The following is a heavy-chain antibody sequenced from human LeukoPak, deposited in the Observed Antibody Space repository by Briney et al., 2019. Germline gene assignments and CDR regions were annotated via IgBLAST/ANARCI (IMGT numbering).Heavy chain of an antibody. Sequence: SVKVSCKASGGTVSSYAISWVRQAPGQGLEWMGRIIPIFGTANYAQKFQGRVTITADKSTSTAYMELSSLRSEDTAVYYCARDSRDGYNERVATYWGQGTLVTVSS. CDR1: GGTVSSYA. J-gene: IGHJ4*02. CDR3: ARDSRDGYNERVATY. D-gene: IGHD5-24*01. V-gene: IGHV1-69*06. CDR2: IIPIFGTA.